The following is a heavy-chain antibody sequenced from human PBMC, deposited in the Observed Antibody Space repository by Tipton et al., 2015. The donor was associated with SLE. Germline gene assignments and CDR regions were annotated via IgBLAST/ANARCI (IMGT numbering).Heavy chain of an antibody. V-gene: IGHV4-34*01. Sequence: TLSLTCAVYGGSFSGYYWSWIRQPPGKGLEWIGEINHSGSTNYNPSLKSRVTISVDTSKNQFSLKLSSVTAADTAVYYCARGGDTAMASDIWGQGTMVTVSS. CDR1: GGSFSGYY. D-gene: IGHD5-18*01. J-gene: IGHJ3*02. CDR2: INHSGST. CDR3: ARGGDTAMASDI.